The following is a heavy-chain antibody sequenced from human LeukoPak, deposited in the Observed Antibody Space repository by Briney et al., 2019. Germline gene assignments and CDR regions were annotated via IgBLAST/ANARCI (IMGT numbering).Heavy chain of an antibody. CDR2: ISFYGSDK. CDR3: ARVLGFGSPPAY. CDR1: GFTFSGFP. J-gene: IGHJ4*02. V-gene: IGHV3-30*04. Sequence: PGGSLRLSCAASGFTFSGFPMPWVRQAPGKGLEWVGLISFYGSDKSYADSVGRRFTISRHNSKNTLYLQMTSMSAEDTAVYYCARVLGFGSPPAYWGQGTLVSVSS. D-gene: IGHD3-10*01.